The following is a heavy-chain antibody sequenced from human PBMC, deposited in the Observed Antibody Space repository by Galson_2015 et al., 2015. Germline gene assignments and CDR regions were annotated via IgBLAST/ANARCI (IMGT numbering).Heavy chain of an antibody. V-gene: IGHV3-23*01. CDR3: PERGVRDDDRYFDY. J-gene: IGHJ4*02. Sequence: SLRLSCAASGFTFSRYAMSWVRQAAGKGLEWVSAISDNAVSTAYSDSVKGRSSISRDTSKNTRYLQMNSLRDEDPAVYFCPERGVRDDDRYFDYWGQGILVTVSS. D-gene: IGHD3-10*01. CDR2: ISDNAVST. CDR1: GFTFSRYA.